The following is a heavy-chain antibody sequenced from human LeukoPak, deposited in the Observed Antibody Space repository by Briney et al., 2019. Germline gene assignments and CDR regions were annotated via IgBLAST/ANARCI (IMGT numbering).Heavy chain of an antibody. J-gene: IGHJ1*01. Sequence: ASVKVSCKTSGYSFANYGMHWVRQAPRQSLEWMGWINTGNGNTKSSQKFQDRVALTRDTSASTAYMELNSPSSEGTAVYYCARVPLSDASGRYYSHWGQGTLVTVSS. CDR3: ARVPLSDASGRYYSH. D-gene: IGHD3-10*01. CDR1: GYSFANYG. CDR2: INTGNGNT. V-gene: IGHV1-3*04.